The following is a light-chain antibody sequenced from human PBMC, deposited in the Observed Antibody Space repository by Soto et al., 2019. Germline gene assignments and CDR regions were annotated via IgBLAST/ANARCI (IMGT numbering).Light chain of an antibody. V-gene: IGLV2-11*01. CDR1: TIGAHSF. CDR2: DVS. CDR3: CSYTGNKVFV. J-gene: IGLJ1*01. Sequence: QSVLTQPRSLSGSPGQSVTISCTGPTIGAHSFVSWYQDRPDKVPKLLIYDVSQRPSGIPDRFSGSRSANTASLTISGLQADAAAAYYCCSYTGNKVFVFGNGTKVTV.